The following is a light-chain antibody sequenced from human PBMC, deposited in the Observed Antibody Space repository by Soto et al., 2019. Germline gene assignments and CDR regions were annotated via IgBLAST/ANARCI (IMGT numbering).Light chain of an antibody. CDR2: GAS. J-gene: IGKJ1*01. CDR3: QQYGSSQT. CDR1: QSVSSSY. Sequence: EIVLTQSPGTLSLSPGERATLSCRASQSVSSSYLAWYQQKPGQAPRLLIYGASSRATGIPDRFSGSGYGTDFTLTISRLEPEDFEVYYCQQYGSSQTFGQGTKVEIK. V-gene: IGKV3-20*01.